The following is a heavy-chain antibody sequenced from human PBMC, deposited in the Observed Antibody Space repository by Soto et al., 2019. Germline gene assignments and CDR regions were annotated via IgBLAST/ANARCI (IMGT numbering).Heavy chain of an antibody. Sequence: GGSLRLSCAASGFTFSSYAMHWVRQAPGKGLEWVAVISYDGSNKYYADSVKGRFTISRDNSKNTLYLQMNSLRAEDTAVYYCARDHYCGGDCPYYYYGMDVWGQGTTVTVSS. CDR1: GFTFSSYA. V-gene: IGHV3-30-3*01. D-gene: IGHD2-21*02. CDR3: ARDHYCGGDCPYYYYGMDV. J-gene: IGHJ6*02. CDR2: ISYDGSNK.